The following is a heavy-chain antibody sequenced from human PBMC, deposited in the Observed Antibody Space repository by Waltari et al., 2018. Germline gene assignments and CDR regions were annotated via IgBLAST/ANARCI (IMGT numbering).Heavy chain of an antibody. CDR3: VTVGSSIQAFDYFDN. V-gene: IGHV4-61*02. J-gene: IGHJ4*02. D-gene: IGHD3-3*02. Sequence: QVQLQESGPGLVKPSQTLSLTCSVSGVSITSGSHYWSWIRQPAGKGLEWIGHIYTSGRTKYTPSLKRRVTISVDTSKNQFSLRLSSVTAADTAVYYCVTVGSSIQAFDYFDNWGQGTLVTVSS. CDR2: IYTSGRT. CDR1: GVSITSGSHY.